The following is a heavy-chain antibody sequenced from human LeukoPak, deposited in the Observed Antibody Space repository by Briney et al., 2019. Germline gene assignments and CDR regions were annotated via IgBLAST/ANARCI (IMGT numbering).Heavy chain of an antibody. Sequence: SETLSLTCTVAGGGISTYYWNWIWQSPGKGLEWVGHIANGATDYNPSLKSRAIISVDTTKNPISLRLTSVTAADTAVYHCARDKAHSYGYYFDPWGPGTQVLVSS. D-gene: IGHD3-10*01. CDR3: ARDKAHSYGYYFDP. CDR1: GGGISTYY. V-gene: IGHV4-4*08. J-gene: IGHJ4*02. CDR2: IANGAT.